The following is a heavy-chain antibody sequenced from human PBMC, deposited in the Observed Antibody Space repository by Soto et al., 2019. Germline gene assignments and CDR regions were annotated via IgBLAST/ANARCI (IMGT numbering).Heavy chain of an antibody. J-gene: IGHJ2*01. CDR2: IGPYNGNT. CDR3: ARCYCSVGSCYTCWHFDL. D-gene: IGHD2-15*01. CDR1: GYTFNNYG. V-gene: IGHV1-18*01. Sequence: QVQLVQSGAEVKKPGAPVKVSCKASGYTFNNYGISWVRQAPGQGLEWMGWIGPYNGNTDHAQNFQGRVTMTTDTSTNTAYMELRSLRSDDTALYYCARCYCSVGSCYTCWHFDLWGRGTLVTVSS.